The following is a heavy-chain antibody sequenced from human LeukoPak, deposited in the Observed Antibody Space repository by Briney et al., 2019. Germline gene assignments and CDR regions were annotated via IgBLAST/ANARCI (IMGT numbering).Heavy chain of an antibody. CDR2: ISSSTSAI. J-gene: IGHJ4*02. CDR3: ARDTRGGMGSPCDY. CDR1: GFTFNSCS. Sequence: GGSLRLSCAASGFTFNSCSMNWVRQAPGKGLEWVSYISSSTSAIYYADSVKGRFTISRDNAKNSLYLQMNSLRAEDTAVYYCARDTRGGMGSPCDYWGQGTLVTVSS. D-gene: IGHD6-13*01. V-gene: IGHV3-48*04.